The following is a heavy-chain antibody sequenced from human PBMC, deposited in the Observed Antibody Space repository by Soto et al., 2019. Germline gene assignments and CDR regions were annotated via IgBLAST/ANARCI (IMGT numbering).Heavy chain of an antibody. V-gene: IGHV1-69*01. CDR1: GGTFSSYA. CDR2: IIPIFGTA. Sequence: QVQLVQSGAEVKKPGSSVKVSCKASGGTFSSYAISWVRQAPGQGLEWMGGIIPIFGTANYAQKFQGRVTITADESTSTDYMELSSLRSEDTAVYYCARNKEDYYYYGMDVWGQGTTVTVSS. CDR3: ARNKEDYYYYGMDV. J-gene: IGHJ6*02.